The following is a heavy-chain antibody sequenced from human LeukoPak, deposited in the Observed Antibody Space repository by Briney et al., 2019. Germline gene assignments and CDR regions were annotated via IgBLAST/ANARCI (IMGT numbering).Heavy chain of an antibody. CDR2: INPSGGST. CDR3: ARVWGGYCSSTSCYRADAFDI. CDR1: GYTFTSYY. V-gene: IGHV1-46*01. D-gene: IGHD2-2*02. J-gene: IGHJ3*02. Sequence: ASVKVSCKASGYTFTSYYMHWVRQAPGQGLEWMGIINPSGGSTSYAQKFQGRVTMTRDTSTSTVYMELSSLRSEDTAVYYCARVWGGYCSSTSCYRADAFDIWGQGTMVTVSS.